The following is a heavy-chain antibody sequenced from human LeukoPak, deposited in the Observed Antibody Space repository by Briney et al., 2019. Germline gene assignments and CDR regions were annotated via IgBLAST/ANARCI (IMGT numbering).Heavy chain of an antibody. J-gene: IGHJ3*02. CDR3: ARHADQVADAFDI. V-gene: IGHV4-4*09. Sequence: SSETLSLTCTVSGGSISSYYWSWIRQPPGKGLEWIGYIYTSGSTNYNPSLKSRVTISVDTSKNQFSLKLSSVTAADTAVYYCARHADQVADAFDIWGQGTMVTVSS. D-gene: IGHD2-2*01. CDR2: IYTSGST. CDR1: GGSISSYY.